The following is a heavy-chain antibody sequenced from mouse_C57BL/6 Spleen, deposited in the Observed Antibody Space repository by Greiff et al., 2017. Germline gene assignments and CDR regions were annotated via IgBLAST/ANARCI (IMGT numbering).Heavy chain of an antibody. V-gene: IGHV1-82*01. CDR3: TRDWEFAY. CDR2: IYPGDGDT. Sequence: VQLQQSGPELVKPGASVKISCKASGYAFSSSWMNWVKQRPGKGLEWIGRIYPGDGDTNYNGKFKGKAILTADKSSSTAYMELRSLTSEDSAVYYCTRDWEFAYWGQGTLVTVSA. D-gene: IGHD4-1*01. J-gene: IGHJ3*01. CDR1: GYAFSSSW.